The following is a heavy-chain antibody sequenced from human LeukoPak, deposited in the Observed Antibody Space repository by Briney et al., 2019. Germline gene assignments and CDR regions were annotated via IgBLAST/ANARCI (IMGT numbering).Heavy chain of an antibody. CDR3: ATLSGDSHGYDY. J-gene: IGHJ4*02. D-gene: IGHD5-18*01. Sequence: GRSLGLSCAASGFTFSSYAMHWVRQAPGKGLEWVAVILHDGSNKQYADSVKGRFTISRDNSKNTLYLQINSLRAEDTAVYYCATLSGDSHGYDYWGLGTLVTVSS. CDR2: ILHDGSNK. CDR1: GFTFSSYA. V-gene: IGHV3-30*03.